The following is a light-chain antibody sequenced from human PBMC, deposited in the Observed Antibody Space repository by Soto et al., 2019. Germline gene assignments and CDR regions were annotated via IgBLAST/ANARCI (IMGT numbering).Light chain of an antibody. CDR3: QSYDSSLSAVV. J-gene: IGLJ2*01. Sequence: QSVLTQPPSVSGAPGQRVTISCTGSSSNIGAGYDVHWSQQLPGTAPKLLIYGNSNRPSGVPDRFSGSKSGTSASLAITGLQAEDEADYYCQSYDSSLSAVVFGGGTQLTVL. CDR2: GNS. CDR1: SSNIGAGYD. V-gene: IGLV1-40*01.